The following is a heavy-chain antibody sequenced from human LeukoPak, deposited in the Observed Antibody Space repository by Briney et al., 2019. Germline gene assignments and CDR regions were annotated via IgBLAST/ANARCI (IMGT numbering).Heavy chain of an antibody. Sequence: GESLKISCKGSGYSFTSHWIGGVRQMPGKGLEWMGIIYPGDSETRYSPSFQGQVTISADKSISTAYLQWSSLKASDTAMYYCARRYYYDTSGYYLAHDAFDIWGQGTMVTVSS. V-gene: IGHV5-51*01. D-gene: IGHD3-22*01. J-gene: IGHJ3*02. CDR1: GYSFTSHW. CDR2: IYPGDSET. CDR3: ARRYYYDTSGYYLAHDAFDI.